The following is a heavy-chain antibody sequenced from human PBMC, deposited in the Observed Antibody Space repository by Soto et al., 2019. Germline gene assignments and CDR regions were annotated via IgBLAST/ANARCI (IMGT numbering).Heavy chain of an antibody. J-gene: IGHJ4*02. Sequence: GGSLRLSCAASGFTFSSYSMNWVRQAPGKGLEWVSSISSSSSYIYYADSVKGRFTISRDNAKNSLYLQMNSLRAEDTAVYYCARDHGIFGVFHYWGPGTLVTV. CDR1: GFTFSSYS. CDR3: ARDHGIFGVFHY. V-gene: IGHV3-21*01. CDR2: ISSSSSYI. D-gene: IGHD3-3*01.